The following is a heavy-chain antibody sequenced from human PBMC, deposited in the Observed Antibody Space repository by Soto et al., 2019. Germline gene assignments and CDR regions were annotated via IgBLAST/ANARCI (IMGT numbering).Heavy chain of an antibody. J-gene: IGHJ4*02. D-gene: IGHD5-18*01. CDR1: GASISSGGYY. CDR3: ARTEWIQLWFDY. CDR2: IYYSGIS. Sequence: QVQLLESGPGLVKPSQTLSLICNVSGASISSGGYYWSWIRQRPGGGLEWLGFIYYSGISHYNPSLKSRATISLDTSKNQFSLKLISVTAADTAMYYCARTEWIQLWFDYWGQGALVTVS. V-gene: IGHV4-31*03.